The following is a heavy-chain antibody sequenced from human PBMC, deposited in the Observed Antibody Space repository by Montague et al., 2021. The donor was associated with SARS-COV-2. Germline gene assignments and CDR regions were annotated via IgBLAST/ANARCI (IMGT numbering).Heavy chain of an antibody. CDR1: GESFSGFF. J-gene: IGHJ4*02. CDR3: ARWDPQIRTLFGFRGKSANDY. Sequence: SETLSLTCAVYGESFSGFFWSWIRQPPGRGLEWIAEINDGGTTNYNWSLKSRVTISVDTSKNQFSLKLSPVNVADTAVYYCARWDPQIRTLFGFRGKSANDYWGQGTPVAVSS. D-gene: IGHD4-23*01. V-gene: IGHV4-34*01. CDR2: INDGGTT.